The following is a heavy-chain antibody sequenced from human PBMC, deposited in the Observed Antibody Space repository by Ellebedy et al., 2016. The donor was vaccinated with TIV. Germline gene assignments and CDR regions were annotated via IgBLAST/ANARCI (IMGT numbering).Heavy chain of an antibody. J-gene: IGHJ4*02. CDR1: GYTFTGYY. CDR2: INPNSGGT. CDR3: ARFRGGDGHDY. D-gene: IGHD2-21*02. Sequence: AASVKVSCKASGYTFTGYYMHWVRQAPGQGLEGMGWINPNSGGTNYAQKFQGRVTMTRDTSISTAYMELSRLRSDDTAVYSGARFRGGDGHDYWGQGTLVTVSS. V-gene: IGHV1-2*02.